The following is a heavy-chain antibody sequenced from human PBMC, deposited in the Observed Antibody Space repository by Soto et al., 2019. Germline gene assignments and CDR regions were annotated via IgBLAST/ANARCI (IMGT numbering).Heavy chain of an antibody. J-gene: IGHJ4*02. CDR2: ISYDGSNK. CDR3: ARDGGPVGATPDY. V-gene: IGHV3-30-3*01. Sequence: GGSLRLSCAASGFTFSSYAMHWVRQAPGKGLEWVAVISYDGSNKYYADSVKGRFTISRDNSKNTLYLQMNSLRAEDTAVYYCARDGGPVGATPDYWGQGTLVTVSS. CDR1: GFTFSSYA. D-gene: IGHD1-26*01.